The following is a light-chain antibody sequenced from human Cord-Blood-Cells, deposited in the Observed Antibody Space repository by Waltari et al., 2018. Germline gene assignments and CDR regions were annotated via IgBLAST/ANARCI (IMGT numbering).Light chain of an antibody. CDR3: CSYAGSWV. Sequence: QSALTQPASVSGAPGRSITISCTGTSSDVGGYDLVSWYQQHPGKAPKLMIYEGSKRPSGVSKRFSGSKSGNTASLTSSGLQAEDEADYYCCSYAGSWVFGGGTKLTVL. CDR2: EGS. J-gene: IGLJ3*02. V-gene: IGLV2-23*01. CDR1: SSDVGGYDL.